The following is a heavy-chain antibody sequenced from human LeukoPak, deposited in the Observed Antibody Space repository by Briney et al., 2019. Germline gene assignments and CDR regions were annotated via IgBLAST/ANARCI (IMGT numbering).Heavy chain of an antibody. Sequence: EASVKVSCKTSGYNFASYTMHWLRQAPGQSPEWMGSINGDNGNTEYSEKFQGRVTFTRDTSASSAYMELSRLRSEDTAVYYCARSSSGTYHYWGQGTLVTVSS. J-gene: IGHJ4*02. V-gene: IGHV1-3*01. CDR2: INGDNGNT. D-gene: IGHD3-10*01. CDR1: GYNFASYT. CDR3: ARSSSGTYHY.